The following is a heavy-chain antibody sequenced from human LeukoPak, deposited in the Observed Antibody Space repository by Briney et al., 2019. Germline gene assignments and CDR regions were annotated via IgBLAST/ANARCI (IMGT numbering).Heavy chain of an antibody. J-gene: IGHJ4*02. V-gene: IGHV4-30-4*02. D-gene: IGHD2-21*02. CDR2: IYYSGST. CDR3: ARVDCCADCYVNF. Sequence: SETLSLTCTVSGGSISSGDYYWSWIRQPPGKGLEWIGYIYYSGSTYYNPSLKSRVTISVDTSKNQFSLKLSSVTAADTAVYYCARVDCCADCYVNFWGQGTLVTVSS. CDR1: GGSISSGDYY.